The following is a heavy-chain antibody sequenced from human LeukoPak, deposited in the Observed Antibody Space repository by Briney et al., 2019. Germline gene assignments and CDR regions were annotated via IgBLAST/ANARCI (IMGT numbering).Heavy chain of an antibody. CDR1: GYTFTGYY. J-gene: IGHJ4*02. D-gene: IGHD2-2*02. V-gene: IGHV1-2*02. CDR3: ARDCSSNSCYTAY. CDR2: INPNSGGT. Sequence: GASVKVSCKASGYTFTGYYMHWVRQAPGQGLEWMGWINPNSGGTNYAQKFQGRVTVTRDTSISTVYMELSRLRSDDMAVYYCARDCSSNSCYTAYWGQGTLVTVSS.